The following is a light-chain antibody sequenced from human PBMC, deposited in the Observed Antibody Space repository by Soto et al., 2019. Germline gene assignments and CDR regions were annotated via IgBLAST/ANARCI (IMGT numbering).Light chain of an antibody. CDR1: QSVGTS. CDR2: ESS. CDR3: QQRAIWPLT. Sequence: ETVLTQSPATLSLSPGERATLSCRASQSVGTSLAWYQQKPGQAPRLLFYESSNRATGIPARFSGGGSGTDFTLTISGLDPEDFAVYYCQQRAIWPLTFGGGTKLEI. V-gene: IGKV3-11*01. J-gene: IGKJ4*01.